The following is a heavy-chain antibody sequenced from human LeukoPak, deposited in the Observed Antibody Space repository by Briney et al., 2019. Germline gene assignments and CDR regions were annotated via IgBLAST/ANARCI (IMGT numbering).Heavy chain of an antibody. CDR1: GGSISSYY. D-gene: IGHD3-10*01. CDR3: ARDRYYYGSGSYFDY. J-gene: IGHJ4*02. V-gene: IGHV4-4*07. CDR2: IYTSGST. Sequence: SQTLSLTCTVSGGSISSYYWSWIRQPAGKGLEWNGRIYTSGSTNYNPSLKSRVTMSVDTSKNQFSLKLSSVTAADTAVYYCARDRYYYGSGSYFDYWGQGTLVTVSS.